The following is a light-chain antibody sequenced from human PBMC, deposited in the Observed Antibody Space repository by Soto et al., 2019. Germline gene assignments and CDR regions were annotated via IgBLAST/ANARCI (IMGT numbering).Light chain of an antibody. CDR2: GNN. Sequence: QSVLTQPPSASGTPGQRVTISCSGSSSNIGSNTVNWYQQLPGMAPKLLIYGNNQRPSGVPDRFSGSKSGTSASLAISGLQSADEAEYYCAAWDDSLNGYVFANWTKGTVL. CDR1: SSNIGSNT. CDR3: AAWDDSLNGYV. J-gene: IGLJ1*01. V-gene: IGLV1-44*01.